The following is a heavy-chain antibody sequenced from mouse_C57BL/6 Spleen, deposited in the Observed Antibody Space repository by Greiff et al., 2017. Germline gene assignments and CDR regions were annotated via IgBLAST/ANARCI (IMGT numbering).Heavy chain of an antibody. D-gene: IGHD2-2*01. CDR3: ARRGMVTTEGAFDY. CDR1: GFTFSDYG. V-gene: IGHV5-17*01. CDR2: ISSGSSTI. Sequence: EVHLVESGGGLVKPGGSLKLSCAASGFTFSDYGMHWVRQAPEQGLEWVAYISSGSSTIYYADTVKGRFTLSRDNAKNTLFRQMNSLRCEETAMYYCARRGMVTTEGAFDYWGQGTTLTVSS. J-gene: IGHJ2*01.